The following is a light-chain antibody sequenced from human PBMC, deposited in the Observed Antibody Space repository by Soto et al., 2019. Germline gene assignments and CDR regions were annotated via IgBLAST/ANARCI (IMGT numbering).Light chain of an antibody. V-gene: IGLV1-44*01. CDR3: AAWDDSLKGYV. CDR1: SSNIGTNT. J-gene: IGLJ1*01. Sequence: QAVVTQPPSVSGAPGQRVIISCSGSSSNIGTNTVNWYQQLPGTAPKLLMYSFNERPSGVPDRFSGSKSGTSASLAIRGLQFEDEGDYYCAAWDDSLKGYVFGTGTTLTVL. CDR2: SFN.